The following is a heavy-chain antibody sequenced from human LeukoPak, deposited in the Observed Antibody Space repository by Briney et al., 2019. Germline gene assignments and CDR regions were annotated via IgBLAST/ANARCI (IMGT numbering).Heavy chain of an antibody. CDR1: GFTFSSYS. Sequence: PGGSLRLSCAASGFTFSSYSMNWVRQAPGKGLEWVSSISGSSSYIYYADSVKGRFTISRDNAKNSLYLQMNSLRAEDTAVYYCASLYCSSTSCLLWGQGTLVTVSS. D-gene: IGHD2-2*01. CDR3: ASLYCSSTSCLL. J-gene: IGHJ4*02. V-gene: IGHV3-21*01. CDR2: ISGSSSYI.